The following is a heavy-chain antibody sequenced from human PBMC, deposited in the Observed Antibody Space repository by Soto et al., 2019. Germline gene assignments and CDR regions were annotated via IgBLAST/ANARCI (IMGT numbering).Heavy chain of an antibody. Sequence: EVQLVESGGGLVKPGGSLRLSCAASGFTFSSYSMNWVRQAPGKGLEWVSSIRSSSSYIYYADSVKGRFTISRDNAKNSLYLQMNSLRAEDTAVYYCARGYYYDSSGYYYAFDYWGQGILVTVSS. CDR3: ARGYYYDSSGYYYAFDY. V-gene: IGHV3-21*01. CDR2: IRSSSSYI. CDR1: GFTFSSYS. J-gene: IGHJ4*02. D-gene: IGHD3-22*01.